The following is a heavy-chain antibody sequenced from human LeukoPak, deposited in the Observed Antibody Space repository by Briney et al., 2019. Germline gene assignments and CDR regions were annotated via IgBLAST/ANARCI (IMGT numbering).Heavy chain of an antibody. CDR3: ARSAYSSGWYAFDY. CDR1: GGTFNSYA. Sequence: ASVKVSCKASGGTFNSYAISWVRQAPGQGLEWMGGIIPIFGTANYAQKFQGRVTITADESTSTAYMELSSLRSEDTAVYYCARSAYSSGWYAFDYWGQGTLVTVSS. J-gene: IGHJ4*02. V-gene: IGHV1-69*01. CDR2: IIPIFGTA. D-gene: IGHD6-19*01.